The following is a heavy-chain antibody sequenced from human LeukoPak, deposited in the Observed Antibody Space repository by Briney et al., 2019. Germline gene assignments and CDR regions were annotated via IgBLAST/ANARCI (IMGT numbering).Heavy chain of an antibody. CDR1: VYTFTGYY. J-gene: IGHJ6*03. CDR3: ARGESWIQLWYYYMDV. Sequence: ASVKVSCKASVYTFTGYYVHWVRQAPGQGLEWIGWINPNSGGTNYAQKFQGRVTMTRDTSISTAYMELSRLRSDDTAVYYCARGESWIQLWYYYMDVWGKGTTVTASS. V-gene: IGHV1-2*02. D-gene: IGHD5-18*01. CDR2: INPNSGGT.